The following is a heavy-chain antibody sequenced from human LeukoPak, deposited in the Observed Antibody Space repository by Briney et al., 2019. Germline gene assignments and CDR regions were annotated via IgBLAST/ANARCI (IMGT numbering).Heavy chain of an antibody. D-gene: IGHD5-12*01. CDR3: ARGPYGGYERGWFDP. CDR2: TSWNSASL. CDR1: GFIFRNYG. V-gene: IGHV3-9*01. Sequence: GGSLRLSCAASGFIFRNYGMGWIRQAPGKGLEWVSGTSWNSASLGYADSLKGRVTISRDNAKNSLYLQINSLRLEDSALYYCARGPYGGYERGWFDPWGQGTLVSVSS. J-gene: IGHJ5*02.